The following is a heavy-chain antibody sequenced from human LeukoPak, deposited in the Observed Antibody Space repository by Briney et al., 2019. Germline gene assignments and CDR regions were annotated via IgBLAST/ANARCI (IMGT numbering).Heavy chain of an antibody. CDR3: ARHEVTAAAGFDY. Sequence: SETLSLTCTVSGGSISSYYWSWIRQPPGKGLEWIGYINYSGSTNYNPSLKSRVTISVDTSKNQFSLKLSSVAAADTAVYYCARHEVTAAAGFDYWGQGTLVTVSS. D-gene: IGHD6-13*01. CDR2: INYSGST. V-gene: IGHV4-59*08. CDR1: GGSISSYY. J-gene: IGHJ4*02.